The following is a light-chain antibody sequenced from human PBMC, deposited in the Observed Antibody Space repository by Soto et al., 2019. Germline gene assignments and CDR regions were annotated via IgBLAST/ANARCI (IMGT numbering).Light chain of an antibody. J-gene: IGLJ1*01. CDR1: SSMNVRYTV. CDR3: CSYGGATTSV. V-gene: IGLV2-23*01. Sequence: QSVLTQPASVSGCPGQSITISCSGTSSMNVRYTVVTWYTPHPGKAAKVIVYERIKRPSGVSDRFSGPTTGSRASLRNSGLQAEDEAEYYCCSYGGATTSVFGSGPKVTVL. CDR2: ERI.